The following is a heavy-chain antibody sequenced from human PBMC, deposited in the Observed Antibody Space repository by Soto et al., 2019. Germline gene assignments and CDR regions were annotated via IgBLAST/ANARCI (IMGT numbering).Heavy chain of an antibody. CDR3: ARDGTLYDSSAYYYLY. CDR1: GGTFSNYG. V-gene: IGHV1-69*13. Sequence: SVKVSCKASGGTFSNYGVNWVRQAPGQGLEWMGGIIPIFGTARYAQKFQGRVTITADDSTRTAYMELSSLRSEDTAVYYCARDGTLYDSSAYYYLYWGQGTLVTVSS. J-gene: IGHJ4*02. CDR2: IIPIFGTA. D-gene: IGHD3-22*01.